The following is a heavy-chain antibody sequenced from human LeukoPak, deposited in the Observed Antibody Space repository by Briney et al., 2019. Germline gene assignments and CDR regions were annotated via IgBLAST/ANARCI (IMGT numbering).Heavy chain of an antibody. CDR1: GYTFTGYY. J-gene: IGHJ4*02. Sequence: SVKVSCKTSGYTFTGYYMHWVRQAPGQGLEWMGRVSPYNGNTYYSQRFQDRVIITKDTSTSTAYMDLRDLRTDDTAMYYCARNGRVRRVVKDLFEYWGQGTLVAVSS. CDR2: VSPYNGNT. D-gene: IGHD3-10*01. CDR3: ARNGRVRRVVKDLFEY. V-gene: IGHV1-18*04.